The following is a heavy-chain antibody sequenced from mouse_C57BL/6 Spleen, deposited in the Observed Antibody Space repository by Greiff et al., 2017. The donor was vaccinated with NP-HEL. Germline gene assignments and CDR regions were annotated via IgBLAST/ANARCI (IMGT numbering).Heavy chain of an antibody. Sequence: QVQLQQPGAELVRPGSSVKLSCKASGYTFTSYWMHWVKQRPIQGLEWIGNIDPSDSETHYNQKFKDKATLTVDKSSSTAYMQLSSLTSEDSAVYYCTTQGGSSYVFFDYWGKGTTLTVSS. J-gene: IGHJ2*01. CDR3: TTQGGSSYVFFDY. D-gene: IGHD1-1*01. V-gene: IGHV1-52*01. CDR1: GYTFTSYW. CDR2: IDPSDSET.